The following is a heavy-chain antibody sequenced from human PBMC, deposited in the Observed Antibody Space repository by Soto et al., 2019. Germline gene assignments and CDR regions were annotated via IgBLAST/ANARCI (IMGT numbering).Heavy chain of an antibody. CDR3: ARGKSSSIAARPYDS. CDR1: GGSFSGYY. J-gene: IGHJ4*02. V-gene: IGHV4-34*01. CDR2: INHSGST. Sequence: QVQLQQWGAGLLKPSETLSLTCAVYGGSFSGYYWSWILQPPGKGLEWIGEINHSGSTNYNPSLKSRVTISVYKSKNQFSLKLSSVTAADTAVYYCARGKSSSIAARPYDSSGQGTLVTVSS. D-gene: IGHD6-6*01.